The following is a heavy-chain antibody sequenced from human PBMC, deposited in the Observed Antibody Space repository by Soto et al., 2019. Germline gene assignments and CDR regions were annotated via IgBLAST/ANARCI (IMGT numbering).Heavy chain of an antibody. J-gene: IGHJ5*02. D-gene: IGHD3-3*01. CDR2: ISSSSSTI. Sequence: PGGSLRLSCAASGFTFSSYSMNWVRQAPGKGLEWVSYISSSSSTIYYADSVKGRFTISRDNAKNSLYLQMNSLRDEDTTVYYCARAPYDFWSGYQNWFDPRGQGTLVTVSS. V-gene: IGHV3-48*02. CDR1: GFTFSSYS. CDR3: ARAPYDFWSGYQNWFDP.